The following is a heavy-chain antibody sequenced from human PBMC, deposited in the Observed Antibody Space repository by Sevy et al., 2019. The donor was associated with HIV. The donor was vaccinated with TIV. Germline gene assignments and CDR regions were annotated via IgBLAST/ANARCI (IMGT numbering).Heavy chain of an antibody. CDR3: AKSQSCGWADY. J-gene: IGHJ4*02. CDR1: GFTFSDYY. V-gene: IGHV3-11*01. D-gene: IGHD6-19*01. Sequence: GGSLRLSCAASGFTFSDYYVSWIRQAPGKGLEWVSYISSRGSTIYYADSVKGRFTISRDNAKNSLYLQMNSLRAEDTAVYYCAKSQSCGWADYWGQGTLVTVSS. CDR2: ISSRGSTI.